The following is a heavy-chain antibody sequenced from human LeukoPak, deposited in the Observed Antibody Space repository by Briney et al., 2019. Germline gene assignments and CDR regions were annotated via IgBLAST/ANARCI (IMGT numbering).Heavy chain of an antibody. J-gene: IGHJ4*02. CDR1: GFTFSSYG. CDR3: AKDPGRRGYSSSWSLTYFDY. D-gene: IGHD6-13*01. V-gene: IGHV3-30*18. CDR2: ISYDGSNK. Sequence: AGGPLRLSCAASGFTFSSYGMHWVRQAPGKGREWVAVISYDGSNKYYADSVKGRFTISRDNSKNTLYLQMNSLRAEDTAVYYCAKDPGRRGYSSSWSLTYFDYWGQGTLVTVSS.